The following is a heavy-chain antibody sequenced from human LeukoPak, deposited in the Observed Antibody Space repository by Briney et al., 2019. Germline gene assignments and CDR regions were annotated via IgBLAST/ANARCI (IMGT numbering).Heavy chain of an antibody. Sequence: ASVKVSCKASGGTFSSYAISWVRQAPGQGLEWMGWINPNSDDTNYAQKFQGRVTMTRDTSISTVYMELTRLRSDDTAVYYCVRIYRGPDYWGQGTLVTVSS. J-gene: IGHJ4*02. CDR1: GGTFSSYA. D-gene: IGHD3-10*01. V-gene: IGHV1-2*02. CDR3: VRIYRGPDY. CDR2: INPNSDDT.